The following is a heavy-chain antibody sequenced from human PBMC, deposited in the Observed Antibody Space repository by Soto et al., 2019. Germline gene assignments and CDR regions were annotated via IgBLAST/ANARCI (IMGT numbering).Heavy chain of an antibody. CDR2: ISAYNGNT. V-gene: IGHV1-18*01. Sequence: VASVKVSFKASGYTFNSYGITWVRQAPGQGLEWMGWISAYNGNTNYAQKLQGRVTVTTDTSTSTAYMELRSLRSDDTAVYYCARGSKPGIAAAGTVSFDPWGQGTLVTVSS. J-gene: IGHJ5*02. CDR3: ARGSKPGIAAAGTVSFDP. CDR1: GYTFNSYG. D-gene: IGHD6-13*01.